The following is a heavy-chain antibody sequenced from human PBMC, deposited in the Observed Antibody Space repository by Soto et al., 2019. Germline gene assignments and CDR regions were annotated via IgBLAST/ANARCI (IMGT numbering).Heavy chain of an antibody. V-gene: IGHV1-69*06. CDR2: TIPVFNTA. CDR3: ARGVYGSGNYYTGPSAFDI. D-gene: IGHD3-10*01. J-gene: IGHJ3*02. Sequence: QVQLEQSVAEVKKPGSSVKISCKASGGTLSDHGVSWLRQAPGQGLEWVGGTIPVFNTAKYAPKFQGRVTIAADKSTTIAYMELGSLRSADTAFYYCARGVYGSGNYYTGPSAFDIWGQGTLVIVSS. CDR1: GGTLSDHG.